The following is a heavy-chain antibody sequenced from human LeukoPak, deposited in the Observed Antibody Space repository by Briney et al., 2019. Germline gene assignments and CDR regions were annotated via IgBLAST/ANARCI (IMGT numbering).Heavy chain of an antibody. CDR1: GFTVSSNY. CDR3: ARKTGTTGEAFDY. D-gene: IGHD1-1*01. Sequence: GGSLRLSCAASGFTVSSNYMSWVRQAPGKGLEWVSVIYSGGSTYYAGSVKGRFTISRDNSKNTLYLQMNSLSAEDTAVYYCARKTGTTGEAFDYWGQGTQVTVSS. CDR2: IYSGGST. J-gene: IGHJ4*02. V-gene: IGHV3-53*01.